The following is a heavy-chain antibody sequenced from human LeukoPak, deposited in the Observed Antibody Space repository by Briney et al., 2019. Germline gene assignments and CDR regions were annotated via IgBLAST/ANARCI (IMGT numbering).Heavy chain of an antibody. CDR2: IYYSGST. CDR1: GGSISSSSYY. Sequence: PSETLSLTCTVSGGSISSSSYYWGWIRQPPGKGLEWIGSIYYSGSTYYNPSLKSRVTMSVDTSKNQFSLKLSSVTAADTAVYYCARTGTPNWFDPWGQGTLVTVSS. J-gene: IGHJ5*02. D-gene: IGHD1-1*01. V-gene: IGHV4-39*07. CDR3: ARTGTPNWFDP.